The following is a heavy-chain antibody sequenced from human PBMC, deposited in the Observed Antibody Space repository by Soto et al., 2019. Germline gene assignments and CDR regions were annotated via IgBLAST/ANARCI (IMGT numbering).Heavy chain of an antibody. CDR1: GFTFSTYG. J-gene: IGHJ6*02. CDR2: ISDSGHYI. V-gene: IGHV3-21*04. Sequence: GSLRLSCAASGFTFSTYGMNWVRQAPGKGLEWLSSISDSGHYIYYADSVKGRFTISRDNAKNSLFLQMNSLRAEDTAVYYCAKGPGILEHYYYYGMDVCGQGTTVTVSS. CDR3: AKGPGILEHYYYYGMDV. D-gene: IGHD3-10*01.